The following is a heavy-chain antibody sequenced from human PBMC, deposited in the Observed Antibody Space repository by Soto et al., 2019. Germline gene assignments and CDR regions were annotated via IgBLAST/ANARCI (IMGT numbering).Heavy chain of an antibody. CDR3: LTDVLYGDFPTTGHYYYAVDV. J-gene: IGHJ6*02. V-gene: IGHV3-15*01. D-gene: IGHD4-17*01. CDR1: GFTFPNAW. Sequence: EAQLVESGGGLVKPGESLRLSCAASGFTFPNAWMSWVRQAPGRGLEWVGRIKSKSDGGTTDYAAPVKDRFTISRDDSQNILYLLMNNLRTGDTAVYYCLTDVLYGDFPTTGHYYYAVDVWGQGTAVTVSS. CDR2: IKSKSDGGTT.